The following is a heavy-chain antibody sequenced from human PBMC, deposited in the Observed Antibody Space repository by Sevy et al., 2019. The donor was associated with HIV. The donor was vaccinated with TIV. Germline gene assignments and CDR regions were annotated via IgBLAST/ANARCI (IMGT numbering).Heavy chain of an antibody. Sequence: GGSLRLSCAASGFTFSSYSMNWVRQVPGKGLEWVSYISSSSSTIYYADSVKGRFTISRDNAKNSLYLQMNSLRDEDTAVYYCARAGVVMDTMDLDYWGQGTLVTVSS. D-gene: IGHD5-18*01. CDR1: GFTFSSYS. CDR3: ARAGVVMDTMDLDY. J-gene: IGHJ4*02. V-gene: IGHV3-48*02. CDR2: ISSSSSTI.